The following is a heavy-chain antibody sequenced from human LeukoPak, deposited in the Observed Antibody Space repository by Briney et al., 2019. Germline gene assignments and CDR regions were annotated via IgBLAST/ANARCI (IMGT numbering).Heavy chain of an antibody. CDR2: IYYSGST. CDR1: GGSISVYY. D-gene: IGHD3-22*01. CDR3: ARHSKYCYDSSGSYVGYFQH. J-gene: IGHJ1*01. V-gene: IGHV4-59*08. Sequence: SETLSLTCTVSGGSISVYYWSWIRQPPGKGLEWIGYIYYSGSTNYNPSLKSRVTISVDTSKNQFSLKLSSVTAADTAVYYCARHSKYCYDSSGSYVGYFQHWGQGTLVTVSS.